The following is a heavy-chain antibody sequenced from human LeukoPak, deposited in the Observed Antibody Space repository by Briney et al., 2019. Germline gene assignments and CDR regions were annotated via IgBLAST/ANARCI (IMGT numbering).Heavy chain of an antibody. CDR2: IYYSGST. D-gene: IGHD5/OR15-5a*01. Sequence: SETLSLTCTVSGGSISSYYWSWIRQPPGKGLEWIGYIYYSGSTNYNPSLKSRVTISVDTSKNQFSLKPSSVTAADTAVYYCARIIYDPHLEGYYFDYWGQGTLVTVSS. J-gene: IGHJ4*02. CDR3: ARIIYDPHLEGYYFDY. CDR1: GGSISSYY. V-gene: IGHV4-59*08.